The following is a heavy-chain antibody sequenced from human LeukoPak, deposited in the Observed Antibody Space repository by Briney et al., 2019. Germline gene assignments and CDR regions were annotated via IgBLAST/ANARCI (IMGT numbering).Heavy chain of an antibody. Sequence: GGSLRLSCAASGFTFSTFAMSWVRQAPGKGLEWVSTITGGGGSTYYADSVKGRFTISRDNSKNTLYLQMNSLRAEDTALYYCAKSSSYSVNCPSAYWGQGTLVTVSS. CDR2: ITGGGGST. CDR1: GFTFSTFA. V-gene: IGHV3-23*01. J-gene: IGHJ1*01. D-gene: IGHD4-23*01. CDR3: AKSSSYSVNCPSAY.